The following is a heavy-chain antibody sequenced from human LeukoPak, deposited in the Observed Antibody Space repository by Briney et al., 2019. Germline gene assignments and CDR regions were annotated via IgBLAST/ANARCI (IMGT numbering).Heavy chain of an antibody. Sequence: SETLSLTCAVYGGSFSGYYWSWIRQPPGKGLEWIGEINHSGSTNYNPSLKSRVTISVDTSKNQFSLKLSSVTAADTAVYYCASSHYYDSSGHGFDYWGQGTLVTVSS. CDR3: ASSHYYDSSGHGFDY. J-gene: IGHJ4*02. D-gene: IGHD3-22*01. CDR1: GGSFSGYY. V-gene: IGHV4-34*01. CDR2: INHSGST.